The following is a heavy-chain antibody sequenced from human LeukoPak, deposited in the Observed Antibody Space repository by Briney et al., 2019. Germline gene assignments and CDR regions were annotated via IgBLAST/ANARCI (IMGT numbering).Heavy chain of an antibody. V-gene: IGHV3-30*03. CDR1: GFTFSSYG. Sequence: PGGSLRLSCAASGFTFSSYGMHWVRQAPGKGLEWVAVISYDGSNKFYADSVKGRFTISRDNPKNTLYLQMNSLRAEDTAVYYCARYSSGWLGGYWGQGTLDTVSS. CDR3: ARYSSGWLGGY. D-gene: IGHD6-19*01. J-gene: IGHJ4*02. CDR2: ISYDGSNK.